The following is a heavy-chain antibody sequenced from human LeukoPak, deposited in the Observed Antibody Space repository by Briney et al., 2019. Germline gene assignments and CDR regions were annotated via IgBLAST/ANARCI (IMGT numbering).Heavy chain of an antibody. Sequence: GASVKVSCKASGYTFTGYYMHWVRQAPGQGREWMGWINPNSGGTNYAQKFQGRVTMTRDTSISPAYMELSRLRSDDTAVYYCARVHRDSDMWFLGYYFDYWGQGTLVTVSS. J-gene: IGHJ4*02. CDR1: GYTFTGYY. CDR2: INPNSGGT. V-gene: IGHV1-2*02. CDR3: ARVHRDSDMWFLGYYFDY. D-gene: IGHD5-24*01.